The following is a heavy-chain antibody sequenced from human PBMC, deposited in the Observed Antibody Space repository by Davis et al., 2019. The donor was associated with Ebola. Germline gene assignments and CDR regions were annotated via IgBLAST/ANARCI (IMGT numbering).Heavy chain of an antibody. CDR1: GFTFSSYG. CDR2: IWYDGSNK. CDR3: AKRHVYYYYYGMDV. J-gene: IGHJ6*02. Sequence: PGGSLRLSCAASGFTFSSYGMHWVRQAPGKGLEWVAVIWYDGSNKYYADSVKGRFTISRDNSKNTLYLQMNSLRAEDTAVYYCAKRHVYYYYYGMDVWGQGTTVTVSS. V-gene: IGHV3-30*02.